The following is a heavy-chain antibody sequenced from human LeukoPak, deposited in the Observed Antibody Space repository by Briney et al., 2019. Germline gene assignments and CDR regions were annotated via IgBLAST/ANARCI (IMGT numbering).Heavy chain of an antibody. CDR1: GYTFTSYY. V-gene: IGHV1-69*05. CDR2: IIPIFGTA. CDR3: ARSTIFGVVISYDAFDI. J-gene: IGHJ3*02. Sequence: ASVKVSCKASGYTFTSYYMHWVRQAPGQGLEWMGGIIPIFGTANYAQKFQGRVTITTDESTSTAYMELSSLRSEDTAVYYCARSTIFGVVISYDAFDIWGQGTMVTVSS. D-gene: IGHD3-3*01.